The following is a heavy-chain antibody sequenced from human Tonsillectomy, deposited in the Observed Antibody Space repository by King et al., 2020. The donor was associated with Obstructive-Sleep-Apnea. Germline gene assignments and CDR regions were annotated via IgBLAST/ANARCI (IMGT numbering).Heavy chain of an antibody. CDR1: GYSFTSYW. CDR3: AKRKMIYDILTGYYWDRGFDY. D-gene: IGHD3-9*01. V-gene: IGHV5-51*01. CDR2: IYPGDSDT. Sequence: EVQLVESGAEVKKPGESLKISCKGSGYSFTSYWIGWVRQMPGKGLEWMGSIYPGDSDTRYSPSFQGQVTISADKSISTAYLQWSSLKASDTAMYYCAKRKMIYDILTGYYWDRGFDYWGQGTLVTVSS. J-gene: IGHJ4*02.